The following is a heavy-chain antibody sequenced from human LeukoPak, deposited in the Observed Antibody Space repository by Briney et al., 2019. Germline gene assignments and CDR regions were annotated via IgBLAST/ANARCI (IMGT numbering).Heavy chain of an antibody. Sequence: GGSLRLSCAASGFTFSSYAMSWVRQAPGKGLEWVSAISGSGGSTYYADSVKGRFTISRDNSKNTLYLQMNSLRAEDTAVYYCAKPEGYCSGGSCYRYYFDYWGQGTLVTVSS. CDR1: GFTFSSYA. D-gene: IGHD2-15*01. CDR2: ISGSGGST. J-gene: IGHJ4*02. V-gene: IGHV3-23*01. CDR3: AKPEGYCSGGSCYRYYFDY.